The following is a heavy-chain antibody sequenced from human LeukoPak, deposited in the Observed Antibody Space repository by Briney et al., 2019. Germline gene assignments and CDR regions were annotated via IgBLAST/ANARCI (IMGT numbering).Heavy chain of an antibody. CDR2: ISGSGGST. Sequence: GGSLRLSCAASGFTFSSYAMSWVRQAPGKGLEWVSAISGSGGSTYYADSVKGRFTISRDNSKNTLYLQMNSLRAEDTTVYYCAKGLSYSKYYDFWSGSGTFDYWGQGTLVTVSS. CDR3: AKGLSYSKYYDFWSGSGTFDY. V-gene: IGHV3-23*01. D-gene: IGHD3-3*01. CDR1: GFTFSSYA. J-gene: IGHJ4*02.